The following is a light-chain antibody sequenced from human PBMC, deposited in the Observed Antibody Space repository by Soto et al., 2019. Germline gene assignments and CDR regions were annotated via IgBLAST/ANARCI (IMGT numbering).Light chain of an antibody. CDR3: QQYDSFPRT. CDR1: QSISSW. CDR2: KAS. V-gene: IGKV1-5*03. Sequence: DIQMTQSPSTLSASVGDRVTITCRASQSISSWLAWYQQKPGKAPKLLIYKASSLASGVPSRFSGGGSGTEFTLSISSLQPDDFATYYCQQYDSFPRTFGQGTKVEIK. J-gene: IGKJ1*01.